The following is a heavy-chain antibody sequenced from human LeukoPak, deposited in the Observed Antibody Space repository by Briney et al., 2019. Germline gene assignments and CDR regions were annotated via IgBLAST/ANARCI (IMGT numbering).Heavy chain of an antibody. Sequence: PGGSLRLSGAASGFTFTSYWMNWVRQAPGKGLEWVANIKEDGSEKYYVDSVKGRFTISRDNAKNSVYLQMNSLRAEDTAVYYCARDNGFWGQGTLVTVSP. CDR2: IKEDGSEK. CDR3: ARDNGF. D-gene: IGHD2-8*01. V-gene: IGHV3-7*03. J-gene: IGHJ4*02. CDR1: GFTFTSYW.